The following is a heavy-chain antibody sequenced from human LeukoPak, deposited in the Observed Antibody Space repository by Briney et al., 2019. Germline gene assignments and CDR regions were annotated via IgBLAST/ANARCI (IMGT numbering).Heavy chain of an antibody. CDR3: ARDESGCSGGTCYLGYDY. J-gene: IGHJ4*02. V-gene: IGHV3-74*01. CDR2: IKSDGSST. D-gene: IGHD2-15*01. CDR1: GFTFSSYA. Sequence: GGSLRLSCAASGFTFSSYAMSWVRQAPGKGLVWVSRIKSDGSSTSYADSVKGRFTISRDNAKKTLYLQMNNLRAEDTAVYYCARDESGCSGGTCYLGYDYWGQGTLVTVSS.